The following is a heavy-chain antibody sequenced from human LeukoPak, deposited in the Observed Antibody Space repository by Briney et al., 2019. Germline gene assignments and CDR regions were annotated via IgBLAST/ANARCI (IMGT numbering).Heavy chain of an antibody. D-gene: IGHD3-10*01. CDR2: IHPSGTT. CDR1: GGSFSGYQ. V-gene: IGHV4-34*01. CDR3: ARGIMRRVAPRITIIRGVRLDP. J-gene: IGHJ5*02. Sequence: SETLSLTCAVYGGSFSGYQWSWIRQPPGKGLEWIGEIHPSGTTNFNPSLSSRANMSVDTPKNQFSLKLSGVTAADTAVYYCARGIMRRVAPRITIIRGVRLDPWGQGTLVTVSS.